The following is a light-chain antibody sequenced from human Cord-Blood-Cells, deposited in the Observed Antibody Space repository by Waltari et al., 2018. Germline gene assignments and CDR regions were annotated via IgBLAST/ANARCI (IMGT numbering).Light chain of an antibody. CDR3: QQYNSYSPWT. CDR2: KAS. CDR1: QSISSW. J-gene: IGKJ2*02. V-gene: IGKV1-5*03. Sequence: DIQMTQSPSTPSASVGDSVTITCRASQSISSWLAWYQQKPGKAPKLLIYKASSLESGVPSRFSGSGSGTEFTLTISSLQPDDFATYYGQQYNSYSPWTFGQGTKLEIK.